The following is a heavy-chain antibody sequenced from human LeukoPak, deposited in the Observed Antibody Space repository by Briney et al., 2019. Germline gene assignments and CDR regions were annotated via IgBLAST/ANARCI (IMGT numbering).Heavy chain of an antibody. V-gene: IGHV1-2*02. Sequence: ASVKVSCKASGYTFTSYYMHWVRQAPGQGLEWMGWINPNSGGTNYAQKFQGRVTMTRDTSISTAYMELSRLGSDDTAVYYCARAPITIFGVVKNFDYWGQGTLVTVSS. CDR1: GYTFTSYY. CDR3: ARAPITIFGVVKNFDY. D-gene: IGHD3-3*01. CDR2: INPNSGGT. J-gene: IGHJ4*02.